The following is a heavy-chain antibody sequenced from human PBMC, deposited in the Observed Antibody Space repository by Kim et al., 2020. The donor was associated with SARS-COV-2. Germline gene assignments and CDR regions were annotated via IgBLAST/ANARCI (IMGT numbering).Heavy chain of an antibody. V-gene: IGHV3-23*01. CDR3: AKDHPRSGWPTFYS. CDR2: INNGGNQ. J-gene: IGHJ4*02. Sequence: GGSLRLSCVASGFTFSSRAMSWVRQTPGKGLEWVAYINNGGNQYYADSVKGRFTVSRDITKATLYLQMNSLRAEDTALYYCAKDHPRSGWPTFYSWLQGTLVTVSS. CDR1: GFTFSSRA. D-gene: IGHD6-19*01.